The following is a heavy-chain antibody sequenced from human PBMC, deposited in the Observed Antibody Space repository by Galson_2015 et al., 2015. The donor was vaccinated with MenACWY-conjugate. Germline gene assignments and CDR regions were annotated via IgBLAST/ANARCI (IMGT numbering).Heavy chain of an antibody. J-gene: IGHJ5*02. Sequence: SETLSLTCGVSGGSITNGNYYWGWVRQPPGMGLEWIGNVYFSGTAYYNPSLKSRVTISVDTSKNQFSLRLRSVTATDTAVYHCARGSYRYDTWFDPWGQGRLVTVSS. D-gene: IGHD3-16*02. V-gene: IGHV4-39*07. CDR1: GGSITNGNYY. CDR2: VYFSGTA. CDR3: ARGSYRYDTWFDP.